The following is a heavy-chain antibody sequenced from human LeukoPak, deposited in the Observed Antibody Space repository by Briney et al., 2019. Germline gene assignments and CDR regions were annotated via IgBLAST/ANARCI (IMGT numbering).Heavy chain of an antibody. CDR2: ISGSSSTI. D-gene: IGHD7-27*01. Sequence: PGGSLRLSCAASGFTFSSYSMNWVRQAPGKGLEWVSYISGSSSTIYYADSVKGRFTISRDNAKNSLYLQMNSLRAEDTAVYYCARETNWEDAFDIWGQGTMVTVSS. CDR1: GFTFSSYS. J-gene: IGHJ3*02. CDR3: ARETNWEDAFDI. V-gene: IGHV3-48*04.